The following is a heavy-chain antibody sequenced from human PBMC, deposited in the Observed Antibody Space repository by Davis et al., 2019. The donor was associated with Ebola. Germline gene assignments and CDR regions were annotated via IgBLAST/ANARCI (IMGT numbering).Heavy chain of an antibody. J-gene: IGHJ4*02. CDR1: GFTISSSY. V-gene: IGHV3-53*01. CDR3: ARDGGVGL. Sequence: GESLKISCAASGFTISSSYMSWVRRAPGEGLEWVSSLYSAGASYYADSVKGRFAISRDSSNNTVYLQMNSLRPEDSAVYYCARDGGVGLWGQGTLVTVSS. D-gene: IGHD2-8*02. CDR2: LYSAGAS.